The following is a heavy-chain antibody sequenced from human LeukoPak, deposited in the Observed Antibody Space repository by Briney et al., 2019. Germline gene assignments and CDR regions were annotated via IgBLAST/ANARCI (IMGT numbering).Heavy chain of an antibody. CDR1: GFTFSSYN. CDR2: ISSSSSTI. CDR3: ARGVAAAGRLVDY. V-gene: IGHV3-48*02. D-gene: IGHD6-13*01. Sequence: GGSLRLSCAVSGFTFSSYNMNWVRQAPGKGLEWVSYISSSSSTIYYADSVKGRFTISRDNAKNSLYLQMNSLRDEDTAVYYCARGVAAAGRLVDYWGQGTLVTVSS. J-gene: IGHJ4*02.